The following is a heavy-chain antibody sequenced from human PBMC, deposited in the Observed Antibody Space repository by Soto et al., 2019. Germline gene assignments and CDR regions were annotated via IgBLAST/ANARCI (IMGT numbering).Heavy chain of an antibody. D-gene: IGHD5-12*01. CDR3: ASRSENGYNYDFDY. Sequence: QVLLVQSGAEVKKPGSSVKVSCKASGGTFNSYAFSWVRQAPGQGLEWMGGIIPIFGTPNYAQKFQGRVTITADESTSTAYMELNGLRSEDTAVYYCASRSENGYNYDFDYWGQGTLVTVSS. J-gene: IGHJ4*02. CDR1: GGTFNSYA. V-gene: IGHV1-69*12. CDR2: IIPIFGTP.